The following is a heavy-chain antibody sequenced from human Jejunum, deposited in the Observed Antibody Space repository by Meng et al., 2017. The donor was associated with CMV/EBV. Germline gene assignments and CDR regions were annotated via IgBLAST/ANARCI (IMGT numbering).Heavy chain of an antibody. V-gene: IGHV3-49*04. J-gene: IGHJ4*02. CDR3: TRASSGIH. CDR1: GFTFGDFA. Sequence: SCNTSGFTFGDFAMNWVRQAPGKGLEWVGFIRSKAFGGTTEFAASVKGRFTISRDDSKSIAYLEMNSLKSEDTAVYYCTRASSGIHWGQGTLVTVPQ. CDR2: IRSKAFGGTT. D-gene: IGHD6-6*01.